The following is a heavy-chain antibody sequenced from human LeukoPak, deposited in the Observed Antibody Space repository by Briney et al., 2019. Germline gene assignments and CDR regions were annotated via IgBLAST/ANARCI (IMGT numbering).Heavy chain of an antibody. Sequence: GGSLRLSCAASGFTFSSYSMNWVRQAPGKGLEWVSYISSSSSIIYYADSVKGRFTISRDNAKNSLYLQMNSLRAEDTAVYYCARGIMYSSSLFYWGRGTLVTVSS. CDR3: ARGIMYSSSLFY. J-gene: IGHJ4*02. V-gene: IGHV3-48*01. CDR2: ISSSSSII. D-gene: IGHD6-13*01. CDR1: GFTFSSYS.